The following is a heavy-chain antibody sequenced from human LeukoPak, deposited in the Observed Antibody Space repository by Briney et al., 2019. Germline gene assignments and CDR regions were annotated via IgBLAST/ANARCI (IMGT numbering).Heavy chain of an antibody. CDR1: GGSISSYY. V-gene: IGHV4-59*01. Sequence: SETLSLTCTVSGGSISSYYWSWIRQPPGKGLEWIGYIYYTGSTNYNPSLKSRVTISLDTSKNQFSLKLSSVTPADTAVYYCAREDSSGFFDYWGQGALVTVSS. D-gene: IGHD3-22*01. CDR2: IYYTGST. J-gene: IGHJ4*02. CDR3: AREDSSGFFDY.